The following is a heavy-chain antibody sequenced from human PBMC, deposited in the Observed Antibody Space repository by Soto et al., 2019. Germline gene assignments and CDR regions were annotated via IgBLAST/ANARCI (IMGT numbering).Heavy chain of an antibody. CDR2: IGVSGDT. D-gene: IGHD3-10*01. V-gene: IGHV3-13*01. Sequence: EVQLLESGGGLVQPGGSLRLSCAASGFIFSNYDMHWVRQSRGKGLEWVSRIGVSGDTNYLGSVKGRFTISRENGKNSLFLQMNSLRAGDAAVYYCIRGLPGGFDPWGQGTLVTVSS. CDR3: IRGLPGGFDP. J-gene: IGHJ5*02. CDR1: GFIFSNYD.